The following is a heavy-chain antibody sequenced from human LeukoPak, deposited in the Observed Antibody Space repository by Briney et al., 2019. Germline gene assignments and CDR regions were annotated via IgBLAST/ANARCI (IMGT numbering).Heavy chain of an antibody. Sequence: GGSLRLSCAASGFTFSSYAMSWVRQAPGKGLEWVSVIYSGGSTYYADSVKGRFTISRDNSKNTLYLQMNSLRAEDTAVYYCARDPPTVTSLGYYGMDVWGQGTTVTVSS. J-gene: IGHJ6*02. CDR2: IYSGGST. D-gene: IGHD4-17*01. CDR1: GFTFSSYA. CDR3: ARDPPTVTSLGYYGMDV. V-gene: IGHV3-66*01.